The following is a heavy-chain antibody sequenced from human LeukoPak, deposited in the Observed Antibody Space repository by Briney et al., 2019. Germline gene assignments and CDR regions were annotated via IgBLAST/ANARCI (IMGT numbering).Heavy chain of an antibody. Sequence: SETLSLTCTVSGYSISSGYYWGWIRQPPGKGLEWIGSIYHSGSTYYNPSLKSRVTISVDTSKNQFSLKLSAVTAADTAVYYCARDPAPYDFWSGYSDYWGQGTLVTVSS. CDR2: IYHSGST. V-gene: IGHV4-38-2*02. CDR1: GYSISSGYY. J-gene: IGHJ4*02. D-gene: IGHD3-3*01. CDR3: ARDPAPYDFWSGYSDY.